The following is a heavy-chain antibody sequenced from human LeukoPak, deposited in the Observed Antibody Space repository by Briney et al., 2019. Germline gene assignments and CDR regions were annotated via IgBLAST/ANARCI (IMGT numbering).Heavy chain of an antibody. Sequence: ASVKISCKASGYTFTDYYVHWVRQAPGQGLEWMGRISPNSGGTNYAQKFRGRLTVTRDTSISTAYMELSSLRSDDTAVYYCAKNRAGYYADYWGQGTLVTVSS. CDR3: AKNRAGYYADY. D-gene: IGHD4-17*01. V-gene: IGHV1-2*06. CDR1: GYTFTDYY. CDR2: ISPNSGGT. J-gene: IGHJ4*02.